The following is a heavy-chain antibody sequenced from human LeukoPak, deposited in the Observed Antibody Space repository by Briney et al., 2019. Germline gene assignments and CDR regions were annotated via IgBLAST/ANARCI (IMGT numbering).Heavy chain of an antibody. V-gene: IGHV1-8*02. CDR3: ARGLGTYWGKDFLNWFDP. CDR1: GYSFTNYE. J-gene: IGHJ5*02. CDR2: VNPNSGNA. Sequence: GASVKVSCKASGYSFTNYEINWVRQAAGQGLEWMGWVNPNSGNAGYSQKFQGRVTLTRNTSLATTYMELTSLTSEDTAVYYCARGLGTYWGKDFLNWFDPWGQGTLVTVSS. D-gene: IGHD7-27*01.